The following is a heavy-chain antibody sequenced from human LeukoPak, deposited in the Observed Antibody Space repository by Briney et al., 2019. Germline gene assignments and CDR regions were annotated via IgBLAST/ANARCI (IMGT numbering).Heavy chain of an antibody. D-gene: IGHD3-3*01. J-gene: IGHJ4*02. Sequence: SETLSLTCTVSGGSISSCSYYWGWIRQPPGKGLEWIGSIYYSGSTYYNPSFKSRVTISVDTSKNQFSLKLSSVTAADTAVYYCARGSVLRHFNYWGQGTLITVSS. V-gene: IGHV4-39*01. CDR2: IYYSGST. CDR1: GGSISSCSYY. CDR3: ARGSVLRHFNY.